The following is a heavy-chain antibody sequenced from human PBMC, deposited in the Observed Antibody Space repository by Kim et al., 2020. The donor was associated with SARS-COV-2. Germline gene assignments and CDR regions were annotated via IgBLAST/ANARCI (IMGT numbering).Heavy chain of an antibody. V-gene: IGHV3-21*06. CDR3: VRDTRAGMDV. CDR1: GFTFIGYS. J-gene: IGHJ6*02. Sequence: GGSLRLSCAASGFTFIGYSMHWVRQAPGKGLEWVSSISTSSTFASYADSVKGRLIISRDNANNSLFLHMTSLRSEDTAVYYCVRDTRAGMDVWREGTTVT. D-gene: IGHD6-13*01. CDR2: ISTSSTFA.